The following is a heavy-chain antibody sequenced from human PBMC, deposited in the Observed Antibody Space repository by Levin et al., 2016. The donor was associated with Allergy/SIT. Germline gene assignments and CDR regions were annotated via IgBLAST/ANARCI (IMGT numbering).Heavy chain of an antibody. J-gene: IGHJ4*02. CDR3: TRHAWQQPHHY. CDR1: GGSISDTTYY. V-gene: IGHV4-39*01. CDR2: IYYSGST. D-gene: IGHD6-13*01. Sequence: SETLSLTCTVSGGSISDTTYYWAWIRQPPGKGLEYIGRIYYSGSTYYNPSLKGRVTMSLDTSKNQFSLKLSSVTAADTALYYCTRHAWQQPHHYWGQGTLVTVSS.